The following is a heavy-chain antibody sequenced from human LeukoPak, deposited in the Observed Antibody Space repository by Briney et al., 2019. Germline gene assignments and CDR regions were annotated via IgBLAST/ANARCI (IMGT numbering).Heavy chain of an antibody. Sequence: GGSLRLSCAASGFTFSSYAMHWVRQAPGKGLEWVAAISYDGSNKYYADSVKGRFTISRDNSKNTLYLRMNSLRAEDTAVYYCARERTGDYYGDPFDYWGQGTLVTVSS. CDR2: ISYDGSNK. J-gene: IGHJ4*02. D-gene: IGHD4-17*01. CDR1: GFTFSSYA. V-gene: IGHV3-30-3*01. CDR3: ARERTGDYYGDPFDY.